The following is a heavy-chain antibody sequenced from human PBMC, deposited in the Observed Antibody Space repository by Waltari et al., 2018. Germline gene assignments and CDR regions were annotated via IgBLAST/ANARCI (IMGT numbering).Heavy chain of an antibody. Sequence: QVQLVQSVSEVKNPVSSVKVSCKASGGTFSSYAISWVRQAPGQGLEWMGGIIPIFGTANYAQKFQCRVTITADESTSTAYMELSSLRSEDTAVYYCARVLPYGSGSYYVFDYWGQGTLVTVSS. CDR1: GGTFSSYA. CDR2: IIPIFGTA. CDR3: ARVLPYGSGSYYVFDY. J-gene: IGHJ4*02. D-gene: IGHD3-10*01. V-gene: IGHV1-69*01.